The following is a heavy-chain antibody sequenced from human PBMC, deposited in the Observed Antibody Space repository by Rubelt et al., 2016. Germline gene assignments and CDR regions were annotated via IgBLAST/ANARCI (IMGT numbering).Heavy chain of an antibody. Sequence: SGPELKRPGASVLVSCKASGYAFRNFSVHWVRQAPGHGLEWMGRINPDGDVTNIPPHLQDRVIMTTDTAISPADLRLTFLTSADTAVYYCARDYDFWSGPIMDVWGQGTTVTVSS. CDR3: ARDYDFWSGPIMDV. CDR1: GYAFRNFS. J-gene: IGHJ6*02. V-gene: IGHV1-2*02. D-gene: IGHD3-3*01. CDR2: INPDGDVT.